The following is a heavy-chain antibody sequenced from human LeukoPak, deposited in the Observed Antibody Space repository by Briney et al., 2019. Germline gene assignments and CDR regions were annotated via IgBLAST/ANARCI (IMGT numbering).Heavy chain of an antibody. V-gene: IGHV3-30*04. J-gene: IGHJ4*02. CDR3: AREGISGLDY. D-gene: IGHD1-14*01. CDR1: GFTFSSYA. CDR2: ISHDARNK. Sequence: GRSLRLSCAASGFTFSSYAIHWVRQAPGKGLEWVAVISHDARNKYYADSVKGRFTISRDKSKNTLYMQMDSPRVEDTAVYYCAREGISGLDYWGQGTLVTVSS.